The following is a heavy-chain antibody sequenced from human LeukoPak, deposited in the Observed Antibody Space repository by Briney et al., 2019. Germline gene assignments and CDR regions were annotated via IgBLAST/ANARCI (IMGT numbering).Heavy chain of an antibody. D-gene: IGHD5-12*01. CDR2: ISSSSSYI. CDR1: GFTVSGKY. J-gene: IGHJ4*02. V-gene: IGHV3-21*01. Sequence: GGSLRLSCAASGFTVSGKYMTWVRQAPGKGLEWVSSISSSSSYIYYADSVKGRFTISRDNAKNSLYLQMNSLRAEDTAVYYCARSGGYSGYDPDFDYWGQGTLVTVSS. CDR3: ARSGGYSGYDPDFDY.